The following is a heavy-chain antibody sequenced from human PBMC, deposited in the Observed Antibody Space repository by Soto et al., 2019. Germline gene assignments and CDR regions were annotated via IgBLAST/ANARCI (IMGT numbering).Heavy chain of an antibody. D-gene: IGHD6-13*01. J-gene: IGHJ4*02. CDR3: VKGLLNGRWYAAD. CDR2: ITANGHT. V-gene: IGHV3-23*01. Sequence: EVHLLESGGVLVQPGESLRLSCETSGFTFTNCVMTWVRQPPGKRLEWVSVITANGHTDYADSVKGRFTISRDNSKNTVYLQMNSLRAEDTAIYYCVKGLLNGRWYAADWGQGTLVTVSS. CDR1: GFTFTNCV.